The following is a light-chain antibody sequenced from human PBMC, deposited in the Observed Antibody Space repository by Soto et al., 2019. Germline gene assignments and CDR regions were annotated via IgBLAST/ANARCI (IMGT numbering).Light chain of an antibody. J-gene: IGLJ2*01. CDR1: SSNIGNNA. Sequence: QSVLTQPPSVSEAPRQRVTISCSGSSSNIGNNAVNWYQQLPGKAPKLLIYYDDLVPSGVSDRFSGSKSGTSASLAISGLQSEDEAHDCCAAWDDSLNGVVFGGG. CDR2: YDD. V-gene: IGLV1-36*01. CDR3: AAWDDSLNGVV.